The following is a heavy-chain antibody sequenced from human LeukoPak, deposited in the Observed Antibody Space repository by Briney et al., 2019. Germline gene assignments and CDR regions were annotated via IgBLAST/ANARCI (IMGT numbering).Heavy chain of an antibody. CDR1: GFTFTTYW. D-gene: IGHD5-18*01. J-gene: IGHJ6*02. V-gene: IGHV3-74*01. CDR3: ARDAVDTANAV. Sequence: SGGSLRLSCAASGFTFTTYWMHWVRQAPWKGLVWVSHINSDGSITSYADSVKGRFTISRDNAKNTLYLQMNSLRAEDTAVYYCARDAVDTANAVWGQGTTVTVSS. CDR2: INSDGSIT.